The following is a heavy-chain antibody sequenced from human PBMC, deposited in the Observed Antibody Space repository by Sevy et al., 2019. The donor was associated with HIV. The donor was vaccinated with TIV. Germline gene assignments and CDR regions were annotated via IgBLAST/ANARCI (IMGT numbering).Heavy chain of an antibody. CDR1: GFTFTSSA. CDR2: IVVGSGNT. V-gene: IGHV1-58*01. CDR3: AAKDYDILTGSGGFDY. D-gene: IGHD3-9*01. Sequence: ASVKVSCKASGFTFTSSAVQWVRQARGQRLEWIGWIVVGSGNTNYAQKFQERVTITRDMSTSTAYMELSSLRSEDTAVYYCAAKDYDILTGSGGFDYWGQGTLVTVSP. J-gene: IGHJ4*02.